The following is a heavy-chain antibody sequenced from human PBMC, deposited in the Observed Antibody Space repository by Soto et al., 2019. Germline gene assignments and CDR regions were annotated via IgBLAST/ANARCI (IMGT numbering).Heavy chain of an antibody. V-gene: IGHV3-66*01. CDR2: IYSGGST. J-gene: IGHJ4*02. CDR1: GFTVSSNY. CDR3: ATAKLLLPWLFDS. D-gene: IGHD2-15*01. Sequence: EVQLVESGGGLVQPGGSLRLSCAASGFTVSSNYMSWVRQAPGKGLEWVSVIYSGGSTYYADSVKGRFIISRDDSKNTLFLQMNSLRAEDTAVYYCATAKLLLPWLFDSWGQGTLVTVSS.